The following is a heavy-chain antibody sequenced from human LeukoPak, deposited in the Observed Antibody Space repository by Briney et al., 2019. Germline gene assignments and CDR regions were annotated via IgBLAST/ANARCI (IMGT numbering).Heavy chain of an antibody. CDR1: GFTFSNYP. CDR2: IRASSSVL. D-gene: IGHD2-21*01. Sequence: GGSLRLSCSASGFTFSNYPMNWIRQAPGKGLEWVSYIRASSSVLYYAASVKGRVTISRDNAKNSLFLQMNSLRVEDTAVYYCARDGDWVFDHWGQGILVTVSS. CDR3: ARDGDWVFDH. J-gene: IGHJ5*02. V-gene: IGHV3-48*04.